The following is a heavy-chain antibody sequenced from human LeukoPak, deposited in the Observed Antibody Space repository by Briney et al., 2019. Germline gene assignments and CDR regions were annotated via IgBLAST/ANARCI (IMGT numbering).Heavy chain of an antibody. Sequence: GESLKISCKGSGYSFTSYWIGWVRQMPGKGLEWMGIIYPGDSDTRYSPSFQGQVTISADKSISTAYLQWSSLKASDTAMYYCARLRFHGTYYYDSSGYYRGENWFDPWGQGTLVTVPS. CDR2: IYPGDSDT. D-gene: IGHD3-22*01. CDR1: GYSFTSYW. V-gene: IGHV5-51*01. CDR3: ARLRFHGTYYYDSSGYYRGENWFDP. J-gene: IGHJ5*02.